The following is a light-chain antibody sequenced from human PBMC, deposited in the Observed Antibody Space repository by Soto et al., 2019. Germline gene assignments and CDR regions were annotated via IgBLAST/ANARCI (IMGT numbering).Light chain of an antibody. CDR2: DTS. V-gene: IGKV3D-15*01. CDR1: QSVSRY. J-gene: IGKJ5*01. CDR3: QHYTNCRI. Sequence: AAVSLKTSQSVSRYLAWYQQKPGQAPRLLIYDTSYRATGIPARFSGSGSGTEFTLPSRHLQSEDFPVYDCQHYTNCRIIGQGTRLEIK.